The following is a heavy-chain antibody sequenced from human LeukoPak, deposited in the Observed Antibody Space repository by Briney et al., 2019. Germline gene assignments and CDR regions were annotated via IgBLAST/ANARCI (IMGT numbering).Heavy chain of an antibody. CDR3: VRDGYSGGAFDI. V-gene: IGHV1-2*02. J-gene: IGHJ3*02. Sequence: ASVKASCKASGYTFTGHYMHGVRQAPGKGLDWMGWIYPKTGGTIYAQKFQTRVTMTTDTSITTAFMELNILKADDTAVYYCVRDGYSGGAFDIWGQGTMVTVSS. CDR1: GYTFTGHY. D-gene: IGHD5-12*01. CDR2: IYPKTGGT.